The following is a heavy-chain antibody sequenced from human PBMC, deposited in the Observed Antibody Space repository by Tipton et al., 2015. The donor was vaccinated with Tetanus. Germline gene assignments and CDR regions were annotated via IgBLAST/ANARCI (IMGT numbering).Heavy chain of an antibody. V-gene: IGHV1-69*06. CDR2: IFPQFGTS. J-gene: IGHJ4*02. CDR3: ARDVTSRGFVVVTAWSDY. D-gene: IGHD2-21*02. CDR1: GGTFNNYA. Sequence: QSGAEVKKPGSSVRVSCKTSGGTFNNYAISWVRQAPGQGLEWMGGIFPQFGTSNYAPKFQDRVTMTADTSTGTVFMELSSLRSEDTAVYYCARDVTSRGFVVVTAWSDYWGQGTLVTVSS.